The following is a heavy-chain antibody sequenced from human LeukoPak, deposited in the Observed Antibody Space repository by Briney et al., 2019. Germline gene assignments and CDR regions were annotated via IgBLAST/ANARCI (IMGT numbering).Heavy chain of an antibody. Sequence: PGGSLRLSCAASGFTFSSYAMSWVRQAPGKGLEWVSAISGSGGSTYYADSVKGRFTISRDNSKNTLYLQMNSLRAEDTAVYYCAKVRGPSGAPVDSGFDYWGQGTLVTVSS. J-gene: IGHJ4*02. CDR3: AKVRGPSGAPVDSGFDY. CDR1: GFTFSSYA. D-gene: IGHD3-10*01. CDR2: ISGSGGST. V-gene: IGHV3-23*01.